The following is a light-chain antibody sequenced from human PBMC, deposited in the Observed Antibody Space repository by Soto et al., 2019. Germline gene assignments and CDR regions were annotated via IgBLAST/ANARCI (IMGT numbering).Light chain of an antibody. V-gene: IGKV3-20*01. CDR3: QQYGSLRT. Sequence: EIVLTQSPGTLSLSPGQRASLSCRASQSVSSNYLAWYQQKPGQAPRLLIYGASSRATGIPDRFSGSGSGTDFTLTISRLEPEDFAVYYCQQYGSLRTFGQGTKVDI. CDR2: GAS. J-gene: IGKJ1*01. CDR1: QSVSSNY.